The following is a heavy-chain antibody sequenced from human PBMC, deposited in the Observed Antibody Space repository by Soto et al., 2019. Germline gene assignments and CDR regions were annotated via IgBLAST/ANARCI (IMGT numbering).Heavy chain of an antibody. J-gene: IGHJ3*02. D-gene: IGHD2-2*01. CDR3: AKSSSISRGAFDS. CDR1: GFTFTSYA. CDR2: ISAGGGST. Sequence: GGSLRLSCAASGFTFTSYAMSWVRQAPGKGLVWVSGISAGGGSTFYADSVKGRFTISRDNSKNTLYLQMNSLRAEDTAVYYCAKSSSISRGAFDSWGQGTMVTVSS. V-gene: IGHV3-23*01.